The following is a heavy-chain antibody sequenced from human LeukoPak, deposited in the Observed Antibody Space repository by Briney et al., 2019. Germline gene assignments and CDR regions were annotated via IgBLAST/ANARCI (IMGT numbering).Heavy chain of an antibody. CDR3: AKGDGVFEY. V-gene: IGHV5-51*01. CDR1: GYKFTSYW. Sequence: GESLKISCKASGYKFTSYWVGWIRQMPGKGLEWMGVIYPSDSDTRYSPSFQGQVTISADKSISTAYLQWSSLRASDTAVYYCAKGDGVFEYWGRGTLVTVSS. CDR2: IYPSDSDT. D-gene: IGHD3-10*01. J-gene: IGHJ4*02.